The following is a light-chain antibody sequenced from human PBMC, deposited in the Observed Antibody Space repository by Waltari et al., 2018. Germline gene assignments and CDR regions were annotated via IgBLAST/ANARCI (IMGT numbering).Light chain of an antibody. CDR3: SSYTSSSTWV. V-gene: IGLV2-14*01. CDR1: SSDVGGYNY. CDR2: DVS. J-gene: IGLJ3*02. Sequence: QSALTQPASVSGSPGQSITISCTGTSSDVGGYNYVSWYQQHPGKAPKVMIYDVSKRPSGVSKRFSGSKSGNPASLTISGLQAEDEADYYCSSYTSSSTWVFGGGTKLTVL.